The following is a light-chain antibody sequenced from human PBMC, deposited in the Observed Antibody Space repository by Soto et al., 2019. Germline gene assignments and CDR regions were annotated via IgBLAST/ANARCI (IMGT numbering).Light chain of an antibody. CDR1: SSNIGAGYD. CDR3: QSYDSSLSVV. Sequence: QSVLTQPPSVCGAPGQRVTISCTGSSSNIGAGYDVHWYQQLPGTAPKVLIYANSNRPSGVPDRFSGSKSGTSASLAITGLQAEDEADYYCQSYDSSLSVVFGGGTKLTVL. J-gene: IGLJ2*01. CDR2: ANS. V-gene: IGLV1-40*01.